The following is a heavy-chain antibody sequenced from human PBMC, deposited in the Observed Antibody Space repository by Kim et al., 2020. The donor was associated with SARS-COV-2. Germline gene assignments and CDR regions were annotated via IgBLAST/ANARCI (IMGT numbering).Heavy chain of an antibody. Sequence: GGSLRLSCGASGFTLSKNAMHWVRQAPGKGLVWVALITYDGSKANYADSVKGRFTISRDNAKNTLYLQMSSLRTEDAAVYYCARELSMVRGVVGLAVSCAMDAWGEGTTVTVSA. CDR2: ITYDGSKA. CDR1: GFTLSKNA. J-gene: IGHJ6*04. CDR3: ARELSMVRGVVGLAVSCAMDA. V-gene: IGHV3-30*04. D-gene: IGHD3-10*01.